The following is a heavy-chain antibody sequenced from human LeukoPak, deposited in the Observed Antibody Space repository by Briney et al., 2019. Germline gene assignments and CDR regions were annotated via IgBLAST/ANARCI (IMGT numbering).Heavy chain of an antibody. CDR2: INHSGST. Sequence: SETLSLTCAVYGGSFSGYYWSWIRQPPGKGLEWIGEINHSGSTDYNPSLKSRVTISLDTSQNQFSLKLTSVTAADTAVYYCARGEDWLYNYWHFDLWGRGTLVTVSS. V-gene: IGHV4-34*01. J-gene: IGHJ2*01. CDR1: GGSFSGYY. CDR3: ARGEDWLYNYWHFDL. D-gene: IGHD3-9*01.